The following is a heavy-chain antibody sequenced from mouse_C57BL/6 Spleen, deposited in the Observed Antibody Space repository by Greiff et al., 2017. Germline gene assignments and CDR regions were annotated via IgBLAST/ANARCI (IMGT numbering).Heavy chain of an antibody. Sequence: QVQLQHSGPELVKPGASVKISCKASGYSFTSYYIHWVKQRPGQGLEWIGWIYPGSGNTKYNEKFKGKATLTADTSSSTAYMQLSSLTSEDSAVYYCAREGDSSGYDAMDYWGQGTSVTVSS. CDR2: IYPGSGNT. J-gene: IGHJ4*01. CDR3: AREGDSSGYDAMDY. D-gene: IGHD3-2*02. CDR1: GYSFTSYY. V-gene: IGHV1-66*01.